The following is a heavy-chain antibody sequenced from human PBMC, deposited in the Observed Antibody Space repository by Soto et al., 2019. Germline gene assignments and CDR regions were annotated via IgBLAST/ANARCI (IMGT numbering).Heavy chain of an antibody. CDR3: ARDNDYVSI. J-gene: IGHJ3*02. CDR1: GFTFSSYA. Sequence: PGGSLRLSCAASGFTFSSYAMHWVRQAPGKGLEWVAVISYDGNEKYYVDSVKGRFTISRDNAKNSLYLQMNSLRAEDTAVYYCARDNDYVSIWGQGTMVTVSS. D-gene: IGHD3-16*01. CDR2: ISYDGNEK. V-gene: IGHV3-30*04.